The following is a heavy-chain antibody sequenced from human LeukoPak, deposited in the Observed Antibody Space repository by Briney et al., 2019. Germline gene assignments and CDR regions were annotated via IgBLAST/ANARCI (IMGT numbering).Heavy chain of an antibody. J-gene: IGHJ6*03. CDR1: AVTFTSYA. CDR2: INTNTGNP. V-gene: IGHV7-4-1*02. Sequence: ASVKVSCKAPAVTFTSYAMNWVRQAPGQGLEWMGWINTNTGNPTYAQGFTGRFVFSLDTSVSTAYLQISSLKAEDTAVYYCARDGTLRYFDWLSPYYYYYYYMDVWGKGTTVTVSS. D-gene: IGHD3-9*01. CDR3: ARDGTLRYFDWLSPYYYYYYYMDV.